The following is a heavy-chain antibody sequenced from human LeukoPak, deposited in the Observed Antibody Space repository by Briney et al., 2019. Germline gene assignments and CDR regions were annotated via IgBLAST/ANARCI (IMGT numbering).Heavy chain of an antibody. CDR2: LRSDGNKR. D-gene: IGHD3-10*01. CDR1: GLTLSRNG. J-gene: IGHJ4*02. V-gene: IGHV3-30*02. Sequence: GGSLRLSCAASGLTLSRNGMHWVRQAPGKGLEWVAFLRSDGNKRYYADSVKGRFTISRDSSKNTLFLQMNSLRAEDTALYYCAKDLGAYYYGSVLDYWGQGTLVTVSS. CDR3: AKDLGAYYYGSVLDY.